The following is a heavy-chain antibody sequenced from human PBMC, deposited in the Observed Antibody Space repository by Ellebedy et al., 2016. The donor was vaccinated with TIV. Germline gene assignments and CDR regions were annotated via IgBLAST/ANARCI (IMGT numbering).Heavy chain of an antibody. V-gene: IGHV4-59*01. Sequence: MPSETLSHTCTVSGASISSYYWSRIRQPPGKGLEWIGYIYYNGNANYNSSLKSRVNMSVDTSKNQFSLKLTSVTDEDTAMYYCARWRRGGNSNWGQGTLVTVSS. D-gene: IGHD2-21*01. CDR1: GASISSYY. CDR3: ARWRRGGNSN. J-gene: IGHJ4*02. CDR2: IYYNGNA.